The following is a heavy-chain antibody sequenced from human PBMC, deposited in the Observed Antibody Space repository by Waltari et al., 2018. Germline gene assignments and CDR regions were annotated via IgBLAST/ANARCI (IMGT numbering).Heavy chain of an antibody. Sequence: QVQLVQSGAEVKKPGSSVKVSCKASGGTFSSYAISWVRQAPGQGLEWMGGISPIFCNANDAQKFQGRVTITTDESTSTAYMELSSLRSEDTAVYYCARVMYYDILTGYLPPDAFDIWGQGTMVTVSS. CDR1: GGTFSSYA. CDR3: ARVMYYDILTGYLPPDAFDI. D-gene: IGHD3-9*01. J-gene: IGHJ3*02. V-gene: IGHV1-69*05. CDR2: ISPIFCNA.